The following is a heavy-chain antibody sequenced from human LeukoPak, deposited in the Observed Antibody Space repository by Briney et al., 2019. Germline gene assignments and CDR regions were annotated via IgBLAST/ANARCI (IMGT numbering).Heavy chain of an antibody. J-gene: IGHJ4*02. V-gene: IGHV3-33*01. Sequence: SCKASGYTFTNYYIHWVRQAPGKGLEWVAVIWYDGSNKYYADSVKGRFTISRDNSKNTLYLQMNSLRAEDTAVYYCARQVGALDYWGQGTLVTVSS. D-gene: IGHD1-26*01. CDR3: ARQVGALDY. CDR2: IWYDGSNK. CDR1: GYTFTNYY.